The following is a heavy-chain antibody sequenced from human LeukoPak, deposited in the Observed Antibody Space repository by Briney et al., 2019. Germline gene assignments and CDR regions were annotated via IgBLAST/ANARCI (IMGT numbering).Heavy chain of an antibody. Sequence: PSETLSLTCTVSGGSISNYYWTWIRQPPGKGLEWIGYIYSSGNTNYNPSLNSRVTISLDTSKNQFSLMLRSLTAADTAVYYCARRYTASPGERFDYWGQRTLVTVSS. D-gene: IGHD2-2*02. J-gene: IGHJ4*02. V-gene: IGHV4-59*08. CDR2: IYSSGNT. CDR3: ARRYTASPGERFDY. CDR1: GGSISNYY.